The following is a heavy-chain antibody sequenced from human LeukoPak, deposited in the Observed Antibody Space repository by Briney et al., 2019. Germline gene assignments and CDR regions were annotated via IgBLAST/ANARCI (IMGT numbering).Heavy chain of an antibody. V-gene: IGHV3-23*01. J-gene: IGHJ4*02. CDR2: ISGSGGST. Sequence: GGSLRLSCAASGFTFSSYAMSWVRQAPGKGLEWVSAISGSGGSTYYADSVKGRFTISRDNSKNTLYLQMNSLRAEDTAVYYCARWRDIVAVVAAIDYWGQGTLVTVSS. CDR1: GFTFSSYA. CDR3: ARWRDIVAVVAAIDY. D-gene: IGHD2-15*01.